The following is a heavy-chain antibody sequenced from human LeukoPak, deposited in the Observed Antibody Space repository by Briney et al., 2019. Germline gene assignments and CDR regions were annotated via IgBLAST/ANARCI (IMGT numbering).Heavy chain of an antibody. Sequence: ASVKVSCKVSGYIFTELSMHWVRQAPGKGLEWMGGFDPEDGTTIYAQKFQGRVTMTEDTSTDTAYMELSSLQSEDTAIYYCTTDIRWNVGFDHWGQGTLLTVSS. CDR2: FDPEDGTT. D-gene: IGHD1-1*01. CDR1: GYIFTELS. V-gene: IGHV1-24*01. J-gene: IGHJ4*02. CDR3: TTDIRWNVGFDH.